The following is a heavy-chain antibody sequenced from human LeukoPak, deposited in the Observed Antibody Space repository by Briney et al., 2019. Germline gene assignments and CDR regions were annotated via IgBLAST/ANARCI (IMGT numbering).Heavy chain of an antibody. CDR3: ARLYYDSSGHY. CDR1: GGSISSYY. V-gene: IGHV4-59*01. Sequence: SETLSLTCTVSGGSISSYYWSWIRQPQGKGLEWIGYIYYSGSTNYNPSLKSRVTISVDTSKNQFSLKLGSVTAADTAVYYCARLYYDSSGHYWGQGTLVTVSS. J-gene: IGHJ4*02. CDR2: IYYSGST. D-gene: IGHD3-22*01.